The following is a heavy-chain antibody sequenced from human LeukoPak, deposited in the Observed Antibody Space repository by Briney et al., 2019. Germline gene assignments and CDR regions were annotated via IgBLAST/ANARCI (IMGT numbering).Heavy chain of an antibody. CDR1: GGSISSYY. Sequence: EPLTLTCTVSGGSISSYYWSWLRQPPGRGLVWIGYLYYRWSTKNNPSLKSRGTISVDTAKNQCTLKLSSVTAADTAMYFCARHWDSCGYLNWFDPRGEGALVTVSP. CDR2: LYYRWST. CDR3: ARHWDSCGYLNWFDP. D-gene: IGHD3-22*01. J-gene: IGHJ5*02. V-gene: IGHV4-59*08.